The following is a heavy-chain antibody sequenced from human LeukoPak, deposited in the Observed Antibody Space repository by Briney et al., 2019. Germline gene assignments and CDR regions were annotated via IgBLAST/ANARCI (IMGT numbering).Heavy chain of an antibody. CDR2: MNPNSGDT. CDR1: GYTFTSYG. Sequence: ASVKLSCKASGYTFTSYGINWVRQAPGQGLEWMGWMNPNSGDTGYVQKFQGRVTMTRSTSISTVYMELSSLRSEDTAIYYCARGGFGSGSHYDYWGHGTLVTVSS. V-gene: IGHV1-8*01. CDR3: ARGGFGSGSHYDY. J-gene: IGHJ4*01. D-gene: IGHD3-10*01.